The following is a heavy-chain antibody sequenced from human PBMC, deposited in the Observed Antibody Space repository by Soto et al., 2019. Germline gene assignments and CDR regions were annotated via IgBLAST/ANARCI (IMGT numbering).Heavy chain of an antibody. CDR1: GGSFSGYY. V-gene: IGHV4-34*01. CDR3: ARGGSDGVVKYFDY. Sequence: KASETLSLTCAVYGGSFSGYYWSWIRQPPGKGLEWTGEINHSGSTNYNPSLKSRVTISVDTSKNQFSLKLSSVTAADTAVYYRARGGSDGVVKYFDYWGQGTLVTVSS. CDR2: INHSGST. J-gene: IGHJ4*02. D-gene: IGHD3-3*01.